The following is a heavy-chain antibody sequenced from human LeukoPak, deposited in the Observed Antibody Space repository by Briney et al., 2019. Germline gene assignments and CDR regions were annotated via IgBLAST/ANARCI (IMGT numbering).Heavy chain of an antibody. D-gene: IGHD5-12*01. V-gene: IGHV3-7*01. CDR2: INQDGSEK. CDR1: GFTFSSYW. CDR3: ARDLVVATIGTVGYFDY. J-gene: IGHJ4*02. Sequence: GGSLRLSCAASGFTFSSYWMTWVRQAPGKGLEWVANINQDGSEKYYVDSVKGRFSISRDNAKNSLYLQMNSLRAEDTAVYYCARDLVVATIGTVGYFDYWGQGTLVTVSS.